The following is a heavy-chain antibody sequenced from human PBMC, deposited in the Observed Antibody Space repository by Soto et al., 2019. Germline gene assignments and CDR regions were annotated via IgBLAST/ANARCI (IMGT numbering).Heavy chain of an antibody. CDR3: AHPRQQLGFDY. D-gene: IGHD6-13*01. CDR1: GFSLSTSGVG. Sequence: QITLKESGPTLVKPTQTLTLTCTFSGFSLSTSGVGVGWIRQPPGKALEWLALIDWDDDKRYSPSLKSRLTXTXXTSKNQVVLTITNMDPVGPATYYCAHPRQQLGFDYWGQGTLVTVSS. V-gene: IGHV2-5*02. CDR2: IDWDDDK. J-gene: IGHJ4*02.